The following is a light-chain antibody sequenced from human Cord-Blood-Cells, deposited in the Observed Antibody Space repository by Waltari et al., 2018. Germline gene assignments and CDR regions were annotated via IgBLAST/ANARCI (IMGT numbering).Light chain of an antibody. J-gene: IGLJ1*01. CDR1: KLGAKY. CDR2: QDS. V-gene: IGLV3-1*01. Sequence: YRLPQPPSVSVSPGQTASIPCPGDKLGAKYACWYQQTPGLSPVLVIYQDSKRPSGIPERFGGSNSGNTVTLTFSGSQARDEADFYCQGWHSSAACVFGTGTKVTCL. CDR3: QGWHSSAACV.